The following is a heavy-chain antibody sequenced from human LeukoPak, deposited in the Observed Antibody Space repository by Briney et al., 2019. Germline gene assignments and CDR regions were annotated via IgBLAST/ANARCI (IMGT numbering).Heavy chain of an antibody. D-gene: IGHD2-2*01. CDR3: ASLYCSSATCQELDY. Sequence: PSQTLSLTCTVSGGSISSGSYYWSWIRQPAGKGLEWIGRIYTSGSTNYNPSLKSRVTISVDRSENQFSLKLTSVTAADTAVYYCASLYCSSATCQELDYWGQGTLVTVSS. J-gene: IGHJ4*02. V-gene: IGHV4-61*02. CDR1: GGSISSGSYY. CDR2: IYTSGST.